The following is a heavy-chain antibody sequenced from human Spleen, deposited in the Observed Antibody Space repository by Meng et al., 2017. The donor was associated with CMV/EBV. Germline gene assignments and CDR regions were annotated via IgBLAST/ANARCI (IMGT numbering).Heavy chain of an antibody. J-gene: IGHJ6*02. Sequence: GESLKISCAASGFTFSSYSMNWVRQAPGKGLEWVSSISSSSSYIYYADSVKGRFTISRDNAKNSLYLQMNSLRAEDTAVYYCARVFLEWLPYPRTVYYYYYGMDVWGQGTTVTVSS. CDR1: GFTFSSYS. CDR3: ARVFLEWLPYPRTVYYYYYGMDV. V-gene: IGHV3-21*01. CDR2: ISSSSSYI. D-gene: IGHD3-3*01.